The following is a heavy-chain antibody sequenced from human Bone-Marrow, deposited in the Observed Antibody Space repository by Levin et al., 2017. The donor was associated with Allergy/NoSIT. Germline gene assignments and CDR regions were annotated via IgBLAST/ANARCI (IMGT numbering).Heavy chain of an antibody. V-gene: IGHV4-30-4*01. J-gene: IGHJ4*02. CDR2: IYYSGST. Sequence: SQTLSLTCTVSGGSISSGDYYWRWIRQPPGKGLEWIGYIYYSGSTYYNPSLKSRVTISVDTSKNQFSLKLSSVTAADTAVYYCASIIGYCSGGSCWTYYFDYWGQGTLVTVSS. CDR3: ASIIGYCSGGSCWTYYFDY. CDR1: GGSISSGDYY. D-gene: IGHD2-15*01.